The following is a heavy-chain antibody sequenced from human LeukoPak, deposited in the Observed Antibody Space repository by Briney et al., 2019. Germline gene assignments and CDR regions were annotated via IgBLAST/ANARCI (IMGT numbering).Heavy chain of an antibody. J-gene: IGHJ6*03. CDR1: GFTFSSYS. Sequence: GGSLRLPCAASGFTFSSYSMNWVRQAPGKGLEWVSYISSSSSTIYYADSVKGRFTISRDNAKNSLYLQMNSLRAEDTAVYYCARDKSIAALWYYYYYMDVWGKGTTVTVSS. CDR3: ARDKSIAALWYYYYYMDV. V-gene: IGHV3-48*01. CDR2: ISSSSSTI. D-gene: IGHD6-6*01.